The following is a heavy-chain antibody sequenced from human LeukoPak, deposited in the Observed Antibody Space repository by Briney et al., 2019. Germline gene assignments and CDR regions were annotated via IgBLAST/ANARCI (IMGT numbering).Heavy chain of an antibody. CDR3: ARDWVAVAGDAFDI. Sequence: GGSLRLSCAASGFTFSSYSMNWVRQAPGKGLEWVSSISSSSSYIYYADSVKGRFTISRDNAKNSLYLQMNSLRAEDTAVYYCARDWVAVAGDAFDIWGQGTMVTVSS. CDR1: GFTFSSYS. D-gene: IGHD6-19*01. J-gene: IGHJ3*02. V-gene: IGHV3-21*01. CDR2: ISSSSSYI.